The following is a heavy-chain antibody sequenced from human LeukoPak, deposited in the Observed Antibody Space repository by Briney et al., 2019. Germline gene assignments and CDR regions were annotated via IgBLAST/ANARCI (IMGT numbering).Heavy chain of an antibody. CDR3: ARAPYYDFWSSYPTKLRANWFDP. CDR2: INHSGST. D-gene: IGHD3-3*01. Sequence: SETLSLTCAVYGGSFSGYYWSWLRQPPGKGLEWIGEINHSGSTNYNPSLKSRVTISVDTSKNQFSLKLSSVTAADTALYYCARAPYYDFWSSYPTKLRANWFDPWGQGTLVTVSS. CDR1: GGSFSGYY. J-gene: IGHJ5*02. V-gene: IGHV4-34*01.